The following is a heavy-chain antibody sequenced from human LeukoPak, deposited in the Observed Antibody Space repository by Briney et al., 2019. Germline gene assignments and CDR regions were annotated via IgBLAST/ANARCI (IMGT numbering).Heavy chain of an antibody. D-gene: IGHD2-2*03. CDR1: GGSISSYY. V-gene: IGHV4-4*07. J-gene: IGHJ5*02. CDR2: IYTSGST. Sequence: SETLSLTCTVSGGSISSYYWSWIRQPAGKGLEWIGRIYTSGSTNYNPSLKSRVTMSVDTSKNQFSLKLSSVTAADTAVYYCARDSGYCSSTSCSPANWFDPWGQGTLLTVSS. CDR3: ARDSGYCSSTSCSPANWFDP.